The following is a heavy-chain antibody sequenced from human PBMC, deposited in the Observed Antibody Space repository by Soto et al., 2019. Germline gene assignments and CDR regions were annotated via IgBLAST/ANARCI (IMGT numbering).Heavy chain of an antibody. CDR2: INPSGGST. Sequence: ASVKVSCKASGYTFTSYYMHWVRQAPGQGLEWMGIINPSGGSTSYAQKFQGRVTMTRDTSTSTVYMELSSLRSEDTAVYYCARAYYDSSGYYYNNFDYWGQGTLVTVSS. V-gene: IGHV1-46*01. CDR1: GYTFTSYY. J-gene: IGHJ4*02. D-gene: IGHD3-22*01. CDR3: ARAYYDSSGYYYNNFDY.